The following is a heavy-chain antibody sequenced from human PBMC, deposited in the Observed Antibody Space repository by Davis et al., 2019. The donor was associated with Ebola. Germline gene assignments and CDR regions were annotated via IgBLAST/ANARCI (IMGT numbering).Heavy chain of an antibody. CDR2: IYTSGST. V-gene: IGHV4-4*07. D-gene: IGHD2-8*02. CDR3: ARGRVWWGASFDY. CDR1: GGPISSYY. J-gene: IGHJ4*02. Sequence: PGGSLRLSCTVSGGPISSYYWSWIRQPAGKGLEWIGHIYTSGSTNYNPSLKSRVTISVDTSKNQFSLKLGSVTAADTAVYYCARGRVWWGASFDYWGQGTLVTVSS.